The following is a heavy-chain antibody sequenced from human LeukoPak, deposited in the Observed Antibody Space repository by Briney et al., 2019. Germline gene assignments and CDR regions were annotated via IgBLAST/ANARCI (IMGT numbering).Heavy chain of an antibody. CDR3: ARERTPRGYSSGWYGGCDY. D-gene: IGHD6-19*01. J-gene: IGHJ4*02. CDR2: IYTSGST. Sequence: SETLSLTCTVSGGSISSYYWSWIRQPARKGLEWIGRIYTSGSTNYNPSLKSRVTMSVDTSKNQFSLKLSSVTAADTAVYYCARERTPRGYSSGWYGGCDYWRQGTLVTVSS. V-gene: IGHV4-4*07. CDR1: GGSISSYY.